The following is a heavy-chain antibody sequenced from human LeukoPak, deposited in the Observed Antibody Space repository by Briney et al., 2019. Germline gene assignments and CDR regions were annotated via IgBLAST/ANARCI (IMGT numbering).Heavy chain of an antibody. Sequence: GGSLRLSGAASGFTFSSYARHWVRHAPGKGLEWVSGISWNSGSIGYADSVKGRFTLSRDNAKNSMYLQMNSLRAEDTALYYCAKDIRMVYDGVDYWGQGTLVTVSS. J-gene: IGHJ4*02. V-gene: IGHV3-9*01. CDR1: GFTFSSYA. CDR2: ISWNSGSI. D-gene: IGHD2-8*01. CDR3: AKDIRMVYDGVDY.